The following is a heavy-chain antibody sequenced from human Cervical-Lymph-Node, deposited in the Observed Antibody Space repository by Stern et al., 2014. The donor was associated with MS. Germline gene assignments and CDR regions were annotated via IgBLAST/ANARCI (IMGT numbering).Heavy chain of an antibody. CDR1: GDTFPSHY. CDR2: INPSGDGT. CDR3: TRPLAGTTLLFDS. J-gene: IGHJ4*02. V-gene: IGHV1-46*03. D-gene: IGHD1-1*01. Sequence: VQLVESGAEVTRPGASVKVSCKASGDTFPSHYMHWVRQAPGQGLEWMGIINPSGDGTTYAQKFQGRLTMTRDTSTSTVYMELSSLTSEDTAVYYCTRPLAGTTLLFDSWGQGTLVTVSS.